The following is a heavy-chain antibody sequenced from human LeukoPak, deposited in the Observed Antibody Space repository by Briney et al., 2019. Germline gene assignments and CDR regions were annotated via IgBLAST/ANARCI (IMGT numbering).Heavy chain of an antibody. V-gene: IGHV4-34*01. Sequence: SEXXXXXCAVXGGSFSGYYWSWLRQPPGKGLEWIGEINHSGSTNYNPSLTSRGTISVDTSKNQFSLKLSSVTAADTAVYYCARAVGARVPFDYWGQGTLVTVSS. CDR3: ARAVGARVPFDY. CDR1: GGSFSGYY. J-gene: IGHJ4*02. D-gene: IGHD1-26*01. CDR2: INHSGST.